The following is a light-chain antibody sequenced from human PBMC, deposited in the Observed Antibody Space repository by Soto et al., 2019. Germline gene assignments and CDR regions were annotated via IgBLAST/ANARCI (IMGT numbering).Light chain of an antibody. Sequence: EIVLTQSPATLSLSPGERATLSCGASESVSSSFLAWYQHKPGLAPRLLIYDASTRATGFPARFSGSGSGTEFTLTISSLQSEDFAVYYCQRYNNWPWTFGQGTKVDIK. CDR1: ESVSSS. CDR3: QRYNNWPWT. CDR2: DAS. V-gene: IGKV3-15*01. J-gene: IGKJ1*01.